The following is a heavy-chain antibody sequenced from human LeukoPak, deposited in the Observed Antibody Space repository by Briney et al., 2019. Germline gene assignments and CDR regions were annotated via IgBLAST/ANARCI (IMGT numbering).Heavy chain of an antibody. CDR2: TRNKANTHTT. Sequence: GGSLRLSCAVSGFTFSDHYMDWVRQAPGKGLEWVGRTRNKANTHTTEYAASVKGRFTISRDDSRNSLYLQMNSLKTEDTAVYFCARGYSNSWHEFDYWGQGTLVTVSS. CDR3: ARGYSNSWHEFDY. J-gene: IGHJ4*02. D-gene: IGHD6-13*01. V-gene: IGHV3-72*01. CDR1: GFTFSDHY.